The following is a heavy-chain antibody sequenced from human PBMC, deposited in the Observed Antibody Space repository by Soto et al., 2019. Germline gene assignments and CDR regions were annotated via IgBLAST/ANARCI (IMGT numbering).Heavy chain of an antibody. CDR2: VYNSGST. Sequence: SETLSLTCTVSGGSISSNYWTWIRRPPGKGLEWIGYVYNSGSTNYNPSLKSRFTISEDTSKSQFSLKVNSMTAADTAVYYCARYRRQEVAGYTLDNWGQGILVTVSS. V-gene: IGHV4-59*01. D-gene: IGHD2-15*01. CDR3: ARYRRQEVAGYTLDN. CDR1: GGSISSNY. J-gene: IGHJ4*02.